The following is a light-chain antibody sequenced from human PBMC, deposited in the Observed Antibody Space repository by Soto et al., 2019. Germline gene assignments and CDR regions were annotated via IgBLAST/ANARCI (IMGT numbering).Light chain of an antibody. V-gene: IGLV1-47*01. CDR2: RNN. Sequence: QSALTQPPSASGTPGQRVTISCSGSISNIGSNYVYWYQQLPGTAPKLLIYRNNQRPSGVPDRFSGSKSGTSASLAISGLRSEDEADYYCAAWDDSLSGLYVFGTGTKVTVL. CDR1: ISNIGSNY. CDR3: AAWDDSLSGLYV. J-gene: IGLJ1*01.